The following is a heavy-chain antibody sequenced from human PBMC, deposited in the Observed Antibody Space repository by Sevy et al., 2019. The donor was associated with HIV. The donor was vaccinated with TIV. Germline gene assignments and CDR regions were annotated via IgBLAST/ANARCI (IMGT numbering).Heavy chain of an antibody. V-gene: IGHV1-24*01. Sequence: ASVKVSCKVSGYSLTGLSMHWVRQAPAKGLEWMGSFDPEDGERIYAQKLEGRVTMTEDTSADTVYMELNSLRFEDTAVYYCATTKDYYESSGCPFDYWGQGTLVTVSS. CDR1: GYSLTGLS. CDR2: FDPEDGER. CDR3: ATTKDYYESSGCPFDY. J-gene: IGHJ4*02. D-gene: IGHD3-22*01.